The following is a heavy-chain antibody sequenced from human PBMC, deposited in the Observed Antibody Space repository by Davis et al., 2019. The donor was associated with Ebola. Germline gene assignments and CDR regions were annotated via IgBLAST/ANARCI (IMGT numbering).Heavy chain of an antibody. V-gene: IGHV4-61*09. J-gene: IGHJ2*01. CDR1: GGSISGGSYY. CDR2: MYTSGST. CDR3: ARLSGLFSSSSGALYFDL. D-gene: IGHD6-6*01. Sequence: SETLSLTCTVSGGSISGGSYYWSWIQQPAGKGLEWIGHMYTSGSTNYNTSLKSRVTISADTSKNQFSLKVRSVTAADTAVYFCARLSGLFSSSSGALYFDLWGRGTLVSVSS.